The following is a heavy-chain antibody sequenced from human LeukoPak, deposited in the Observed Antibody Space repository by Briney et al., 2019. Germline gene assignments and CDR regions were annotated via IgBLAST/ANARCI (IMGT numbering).Heavy chain of an antibody. D-gene: IGHD6-13*01. J-gene: IGHJ4*02. CDR1: GFTLTSYE. Sequence: GGSQRLSCAASGFTLTSYEMNWVRLAPGKGLEWISYISRTGNSIYYADSVKGRFTVSRDSAKNSLYLQMNSLRAEDTAVYYCARGPYSSNWYVDYWGQGTLVTVAS. V-gene: IGHV3-48*03. CDR2: ISRTGNSI. CDR3: ARGPYSSNWYVDY.